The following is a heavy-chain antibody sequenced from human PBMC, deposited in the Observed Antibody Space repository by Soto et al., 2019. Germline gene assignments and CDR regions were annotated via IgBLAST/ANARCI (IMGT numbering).Heavy chain of an antibody. V-gene: IGHV3-7*05. J-gene: IGHJ6*02. Sequence: XGSLRLSCTVSGFTFGNYWMTWVRQAPGKGLEWVANMNQNGSEKYYVDSVKGRFAISRDNAKNSLYLQMNSLSAEDTAVYYCXXXXXXXXXXVWGPGTTVTVSS. CDR1: GFTFGNYW. CDR3: XXXXXXXXXXV. CDR2: MNQNGSEK.